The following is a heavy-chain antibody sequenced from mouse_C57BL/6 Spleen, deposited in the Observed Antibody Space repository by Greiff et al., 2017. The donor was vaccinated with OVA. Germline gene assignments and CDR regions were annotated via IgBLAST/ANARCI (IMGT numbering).Heavy chain of an antibody. D-gene: IGHD3-3*01. CDR3: ARRDYYFDY. V-gene: IGHV1-61*01. Sequence: VQLQQPGAELVRPGSSVKLSCKASGYTFTSYWMDWVKQRPGQGLELIGNIYPSDSETHYNQKFKDKATLTVDKSSSTAYMQLSSLTSEDSAVYYCARRDYYFDYWGQGTTLTVSS. CDR1: GYTFTSYW. J-gene: IGHJ2*01. CDR2: IYPSDSET.